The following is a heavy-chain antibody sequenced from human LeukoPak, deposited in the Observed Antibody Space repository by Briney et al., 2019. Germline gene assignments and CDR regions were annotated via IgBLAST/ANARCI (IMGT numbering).Heavy chain of an antibody. V-gene: IGHV3-21*01. CDR2: ISSSNSYI. D-gene: IGHD5-24*01. CDR1: GFTFSSYS. Sequence: GGSLRLSCAASGFTFSSYSMNWVRQAPGKGLEWVSFISSSNSYIYYADSVKGRFTISRDNAKNSLYLQMNSLRAEDTAVYYCARELDGYNWGDYWGQGTPVTVSS. J-gene: IGHJ4*02. CDR3: ARELDGYNWGDY.